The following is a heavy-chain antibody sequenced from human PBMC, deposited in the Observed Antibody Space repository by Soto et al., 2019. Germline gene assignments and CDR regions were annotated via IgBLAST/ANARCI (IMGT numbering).Heavy chain of an antibody. CDR2: ISGGGETT. D-gene: IGHD3-10*01. Sequence: EVQLLESGGGLVQPGGSLRLSCAASGFTFSSYAMWWVRQAPGKGLECVSAISGGGETTYYADSVKGRFTISRDNSKNTLYLQMNSLRAEDTAVYYCAFNSGSGSYYFDYWGQGTLVTVCS. CDR3: AFNSGSGSYYFDY. CDR1: GFTFSSYA. V-gene: IGHV3-23*01. J-gene: IGHJ4*02.